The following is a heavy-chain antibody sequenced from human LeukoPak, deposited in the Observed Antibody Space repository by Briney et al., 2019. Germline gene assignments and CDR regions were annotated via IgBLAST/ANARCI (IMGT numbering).Heavy chain of an antibody. V-gene: IGHV4-34*01. CDR2: INHSGST. Sequence: SEALSLTCAVYGGSFSGYYWSLIRQPPGKGLEWIGEINHSGSTNYNPSLKSRVTISVDTSKNQFSLKLSSVTAADTAVYYCARGGGSGWYLYNWFDPWGQGTLVTVSS. CDR1: GGSFSGYY. D-gene: IGHD6-19*01. CDR3: ARGGGSGWYLYNWFDP. J-gene: IGHJ5*02.